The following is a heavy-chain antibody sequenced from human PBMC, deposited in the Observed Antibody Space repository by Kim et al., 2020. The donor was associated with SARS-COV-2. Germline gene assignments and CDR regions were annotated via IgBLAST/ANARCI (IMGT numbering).Heavy chain of an antibody. D-gene: IGHD6-13*01. Sequence: GGSLRLSCAASGFTFSSYSMNWVRQAPGKGLEWVSSISSSSSYIYYADSVKGRFTISRDNAKNSLYLQMNSLRAEDTAVYYCARVSGYSNTPGGYWGQGTLVTVSS. V-gene: IGHV3-21*01. CDR2: ISSSSSYI. J-gene: IGHJ4*02. CDR3: ARVSGYSNTPGGY. CDR1: GFTFSSYS.